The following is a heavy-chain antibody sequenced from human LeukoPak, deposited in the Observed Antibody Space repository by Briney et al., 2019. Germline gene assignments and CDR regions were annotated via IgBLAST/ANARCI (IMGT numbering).Heavy chain of an antibody. J-gene: IGHJ3*02. CDR2: IKTDGSEK. V-gene: IGHV3-7*01. CDR1: GFTFSTYW. Sequence: PGGSLRLSCAPSGFTFSTYWMSWVRQAPGKGLEWVANIKTDGSEKYCVDSVKGRFTISRDNAKNSMYLQMNSLTTEDTAVYYCAREVPWYAFKYDAFDIWGLGTMVTVST. D-gene: IGHD3-10*01. CDR3: AREVPWYAFKYDAFDI.